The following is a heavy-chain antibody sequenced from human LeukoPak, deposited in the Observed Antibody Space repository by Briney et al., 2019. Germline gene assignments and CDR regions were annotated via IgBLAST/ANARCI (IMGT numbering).Heavy chain of an antibody. CDR3: AKDHGEAY. J-gene: IGHJ4*02. Sequence: GGSLRLSCAASGFTFSEYWMTWLRQAPGKGLEWVANIRRDGSQKNYADSVKGRFTISRDNAKNSLYLLMNSLRAEDTAVYYCAKDHGEAYWGQGTLVTVSS. D-gene: IGHD3-10*01. CDR1: GFTFSEYW. CDR2: IRRDGSQK. V-gene: IGHV3-7*03.